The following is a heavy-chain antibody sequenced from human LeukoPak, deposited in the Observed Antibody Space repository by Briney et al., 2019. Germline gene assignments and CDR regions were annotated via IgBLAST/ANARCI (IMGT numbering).Heavy chain of an antibody. CDR2: IKQDGSEK. CDR3: ARDKSIPNLDAFDI. J-gene: IGHJ3*02. V-gene: IGHV3-7*05. D-gene: IGHD1-14*01. Sequence: PGGSLRLSCAASGFIFRRYWMTWVRQAPGKGLEWVANIKQDGSEKNYLDSVRGRFTISRDDARNSLYLQMDSLRVEDTAVYYCARDKSIPNLDAFDIWGQGTMGTVSS. CDR1: GFIFRRYW.